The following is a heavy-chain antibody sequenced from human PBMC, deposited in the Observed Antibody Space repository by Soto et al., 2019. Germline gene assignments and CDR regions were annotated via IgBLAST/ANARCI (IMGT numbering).Heavy chain of an antibody. CDR1: GGSISSFTYY. D-gene: IGHD3-10*01. CDR3: TRRERYYGSPGWFDP. V-gene: IGHV4-39*01. Sequence: ASETLSLTCSVSGGSISSFTYYWGWIRQPPGKGLEWFGTVYYNENTYYNPSLKSRVTITVDTAKNQFSLNLRSVTAADTAMYFCTRRERYYGSPGWFDPWGPGTLVTVSS. J-gene: IGHJ5*02. CDR2: VYYNENT.